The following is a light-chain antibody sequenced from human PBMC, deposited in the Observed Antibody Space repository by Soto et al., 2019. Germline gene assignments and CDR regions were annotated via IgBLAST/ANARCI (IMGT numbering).Light chain of an antibody. CDR1: QSVSSSY. CDR2: GAS. Sequence: EIVLTQSPGTLSLSPGERATLSCRASQSVSSSYLAWYQQKPGQAPRLLINGASSRATGIPDRFSGSGSGTDFTLTISRPEPEDFAVYYCQQYGSSPWTFGQGTKVEIK. V-gene: IGKV3-20*01. CDR3: QQYGSSPWT. J-gene: IGKJ1*01.